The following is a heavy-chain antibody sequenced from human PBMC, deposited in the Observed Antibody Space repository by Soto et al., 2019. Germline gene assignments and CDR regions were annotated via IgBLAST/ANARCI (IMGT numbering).Heavy chain of an antibody. Sequence: QVQLVQSGAEVKKPGASVKVSCKASGYTFTTYAMHWVRQAPGQRLEWMGWINAGNGNTKYSQKFQGRVTFTRDTSASTAYMELSSLRSEDTAVYYWARDPGYSYGYNWGQGTLVTVSS. CDR1: GYTFTTYA. V-gene: IGHV1-3*01. CDR3: ARDPGYSYGYN. D-gene: IGHD5-18*01. J-gene: IGHJ4*02. CDR2: INAGNGNT.